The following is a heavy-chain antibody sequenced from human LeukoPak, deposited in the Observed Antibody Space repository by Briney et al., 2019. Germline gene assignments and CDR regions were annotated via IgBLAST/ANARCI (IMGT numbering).Heavy chain of an antibody. CDR3: AKDPRGYYDSSGYYSFDY. V-gene: IGHV3-23*01. CDR2: ISGSGGST. J-gene: IGHJ4*02. D-gene: IGHD3-22*01. CDR1: GFTFSSYA. Sequence: GGSLRLSCAAPGFTFSSYAMSWVRQAPGKGLEWVSAISGSGGSTYYADSVKGRFTISRDNSKNTLYLQMNSLRAEDTAVYYCAKDPRGYYDSSGYYSFDYWGQGTLVTVSS.